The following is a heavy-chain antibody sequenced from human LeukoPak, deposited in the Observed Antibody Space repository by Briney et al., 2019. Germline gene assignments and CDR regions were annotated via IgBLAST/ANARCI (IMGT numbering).Heavy chain of an antibody. J-gene: IGHJ4*02. CDR1: GLTFSSYA. CDR2: ISGSGGST. Sequence: PGGSLRLSCAASGLTFSSYAMSWVRQAPGKGLEWVSAISGSGGSTYYADSVKGRFTISRDNSKNTLYLQMNSLRAEDTAVYYCAKDNSWSGGYYFDYWGQGTLVTVSS. CDR3: AKDNSWSGGYYFDY. V-gene: IGHV3-23*01. D-gene: IGHD3-10*01.